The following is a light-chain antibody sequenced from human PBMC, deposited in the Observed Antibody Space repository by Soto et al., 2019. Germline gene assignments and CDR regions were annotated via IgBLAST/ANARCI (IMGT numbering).Light chain of an antibody. V-gene: IGKV3-15*01. Sequence: EIVMTQSPATLSVSPGERATLSCRASQTITTNLAWYQLKPGQAPRLLIYGASTRATGIPARFSGSGSGTEFTLTISSLQSEDFAVYDCQQYNNWPLTFGGGTKVEIK. CDR1: QTITTN. CDR3: QQYNNWPLT. CDR2: GAS. J-gene: IGKJ4*01.